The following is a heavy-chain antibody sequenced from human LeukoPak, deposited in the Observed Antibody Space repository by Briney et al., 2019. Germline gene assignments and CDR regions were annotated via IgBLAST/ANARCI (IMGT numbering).Heavy chain of an antibody. V-gene: IGHV4-4*02. D-gene: IGHD3-16*01. J-gene: IGHJ4*02. Sequence: SETLSLTCAVSGDSISSIYWWSWVRQPPGKGLEWIGEIYHSGTTNYDPSLKSRVTISVDKSKNQFSLKLSSVTAADTAVYYCARGGHYVWNYWGQGTLVTVSS. CDR1: GDSISSIYW. CDR3: ARGGHYVWNY. CDR2: IYHSGTT.